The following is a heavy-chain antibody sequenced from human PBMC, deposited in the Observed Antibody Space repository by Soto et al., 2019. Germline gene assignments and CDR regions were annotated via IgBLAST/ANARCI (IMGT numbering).Heavy chain of an antibody. Sequence: GGSLRLSCAASGFPFSSYGMHWVRQAPGKGLDWVALISYDGSNKYYADSVKGRFTISRDNSRNTLYLQMNSLRAEDSAVYYCAKDRSVSSSSPRWYFGSWGQGTLVTVSS. CDR1: GFPFSSYG. V-gene: IGHV3-30*18. CDR3: AKDRSVSSSSPRWYFGS. CDR2: ISYDGSNK. D-gene: IGHD6-6*01. J-gene: IGHJ4*02.